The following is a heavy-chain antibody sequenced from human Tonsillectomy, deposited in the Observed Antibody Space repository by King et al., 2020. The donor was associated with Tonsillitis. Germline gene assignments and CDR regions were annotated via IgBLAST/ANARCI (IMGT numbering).Heavy chain of an antibody. D-gene: IGHD3-16*01. CDR3: ARQYDPPYSNWFDP. CDR1: GGSISSSSYY. Sequence: QLQESGPGLVKPSETLSLTCTVSGGSISSSSYYWGWIRQPPGKGLEWIGSIYYSGSTYYTPSFKSRVTISVDTSKNQFSLKLSSVTAADTAVYYCARQYDPPYSNWFDPWGQGTLVTVSS. CDR2: IYYSGST. J-gene: IGHJ5*02. V-gene: IGHV4-39*01.